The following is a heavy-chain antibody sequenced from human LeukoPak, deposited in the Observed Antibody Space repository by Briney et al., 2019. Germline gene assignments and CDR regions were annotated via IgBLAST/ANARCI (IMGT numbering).Heavy chain of an antibody. V-gene: IGHV3-23*01. J-gene: IGHJ5*02. Sequence: GGSLRLSCVASGFTVTNNYMSWVRQAPGKGLQWVSAISDSGAYTYYADSVKGRFTISRDNSKNTLYLQMKSLRADDTAAYYCAKKTCSGGACYSALWFDPWGQGTLVTVSS. CDR3: AKKTCSGGACYSALWFDP. CDR2: ISDSGAYT. D-gene: IGHD2-21*01. CDR1: GFTVTNNY.